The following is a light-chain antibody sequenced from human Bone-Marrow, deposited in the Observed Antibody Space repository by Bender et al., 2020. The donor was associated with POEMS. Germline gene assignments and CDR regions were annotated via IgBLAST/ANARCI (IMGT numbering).Light chain of an antibody. J-gene: IGLJ2*01. CDR1: KLGDKY. CDR3: QAWDSSTNAVV. V-gene: IGLV3-1*01. Sequence: SYELTQPPSVSVSPGRTASITCSGDKLGDKYATWYQQKPGQSPVLVIYQDSKRPSGIPERFSGSNSGNTATLTISGTQAMDESDYYCQAWDSSTNAVVFGGGTKLTVL. CDR2: QDS.